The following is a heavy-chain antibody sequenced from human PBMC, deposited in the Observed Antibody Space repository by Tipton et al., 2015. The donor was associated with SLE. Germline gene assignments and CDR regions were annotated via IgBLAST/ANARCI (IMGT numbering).Heavy chain of an antibody. J-gene: IGHJ4*02. CDR1: GGSISSYY. V-gene: IGHV4-59*01. Sequence: LRLSCTVSGGSISSYYWSWIRQPPGKGLEWIGYIYYSGSTIYNPSLKSRVTISVDTSKNQFSLKLSSVAAADTAVYYCASGRAGAGGDYFDYWGQGTLVTVSS. CDR2: IYYSGST. D-gene: IGHD6-19*01. CDR3: ASGRAGAGGDYFDY.